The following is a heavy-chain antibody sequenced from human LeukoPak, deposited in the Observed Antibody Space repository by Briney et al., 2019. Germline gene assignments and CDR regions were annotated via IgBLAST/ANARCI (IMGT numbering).Heavy chain of an antibody. Sequence: SETLSLTCTVSGGSISSYYWCWIRQPPGKGLEWMGYIYYSGSTNYNPSIKSRVPISVDTSKNQFSLKLSSVTAADRAVYYCARDIVVVPAAIRSRQYYYMDVWGKGTTVTVSS. V-gene: IGHV4-59*12. J-gene: IGHJ6*03. CDR1: GGSISSYY. CDR3: ARDIVVVPAAIRSRQYYYMDV. CDR2: IYYSGST. D-gene: IGHD2-2*01.